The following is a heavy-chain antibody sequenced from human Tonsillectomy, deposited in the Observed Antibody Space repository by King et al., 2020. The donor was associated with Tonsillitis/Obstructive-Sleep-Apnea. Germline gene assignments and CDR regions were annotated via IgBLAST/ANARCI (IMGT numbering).Heavy chain of an antibody. CDR1: GFSLSNARMG. CDR2: LFSNDEK. CDR3: ARSFIVVVPAAIDGYYYYMDV. Sequence: TLKESGPVLVKPTETLTLTCTVSGFSLSNARMGVSWIRQPPGKALEWRAHLFSNDEKSYSTSLKSRLTISKDTSKSQVVLTMTNMDPVDTATSYCARSFIVVVPAAIDGYYYYMDVWGKGTTVTVSS. V-gene: IGHV2-26*01. J-gene: IGHJ6*03. D-gene: IGHD2-2*01.